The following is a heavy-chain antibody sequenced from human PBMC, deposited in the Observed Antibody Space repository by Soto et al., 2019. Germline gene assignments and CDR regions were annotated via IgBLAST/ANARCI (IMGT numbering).Heavy chain of an antibody. D-gene: IGHD5-12*01. CDR1: GFTFISYA. V-gene: IGHV3-23*01. CDR3: AQGSGYDDLFDY. Sequence: PGGSLRLSCAASGFTFISYAMSWVRQAPGKGLEWVSAISGSGGSTYYADSVKGRFTISRDNSKNTLYLQMNSLRAEDTAVYYCAQGSGYDDLFDYWGQGTLVTVSS. CDR2: ISGSGGST. J-gene: IGHJ4*02.